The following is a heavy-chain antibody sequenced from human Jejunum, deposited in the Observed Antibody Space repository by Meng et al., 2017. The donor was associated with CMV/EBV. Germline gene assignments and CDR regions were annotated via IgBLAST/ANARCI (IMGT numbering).Heavy chain of an antibody. V-gene: IGHV3-23*01. J-gene: IGHJ4*02. CDR3: AKDWGMYSSGWAGVY. CDR2: ISGRGGST. CDR1: GINFSSYA. Sequence: GINFSSYAMRWVRQARGKGLEWVSAISGRGGSTYYADSVKGRFTISRDNSKNTLYLQMNSLRAEDTAVYYCAKDWGMYSSGWAGVYWGQGMLVTVSS. D-gene: IGHD6-19*01.